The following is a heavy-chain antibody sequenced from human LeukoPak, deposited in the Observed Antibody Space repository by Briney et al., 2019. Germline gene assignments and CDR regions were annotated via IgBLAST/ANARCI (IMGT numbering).Heavy chain of an antibody. V-gene: IGHV4-59*12. CDR1: GGSISSYY. CDR2: IYYSGST. CDR3: ARDPPRTLRGGNWFDP. D-gene: IGHD3-3*01. Sequence: SETLSLTCTVPGGSISSYYWSWIRQPPGKGLEWIGYIYYSGSTNYNPSLKSRVTISVDTSKNQFSLKLSSVTAADTAVYYCARDPPRTLRGGNWFDPWGQGTLVTVSS. J-gene: IGHJ5*02.